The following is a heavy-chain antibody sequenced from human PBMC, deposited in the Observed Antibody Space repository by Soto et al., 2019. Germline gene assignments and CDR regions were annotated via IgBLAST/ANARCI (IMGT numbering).Heavy chain of an antibody. CDR2: IYYSGST. CDR1: GGSISSYY. J-gene: IGHJ5*02. Sequence: QVQLQESGPGLVKPSETLSLTCTVSGGSISSYYWSWIRQPPGKGLEWIGYIYYSGSTNYNPSLKSRVTISVDTSKNQFSLKLSSVTAADTAVYYCARRVSSYGSGSYYKTNWFDPWGQGTLVTVSS. V-gene: IGHV4-59*08. CDR3: ARRVSSYGSGSYYKTNWFDP. D-gene: IGHD3-10*01.